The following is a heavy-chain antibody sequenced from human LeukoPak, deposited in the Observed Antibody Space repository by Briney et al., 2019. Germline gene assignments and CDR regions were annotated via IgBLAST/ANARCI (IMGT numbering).Heavy chain of an antibody. J-gene: IGHJ4*02. V-gene: IGHV1-2*02. CDR2: IYPYSGDT. Sequence: ASVKVSCKASGYTFTGYYIHWVRQAPGQGLEWMGWIYPYSGDTNYAQNFQGRVTMTRDTSISTAYMELRSLRSDDTAVYYCARDPSGDTSEFDYWGQGTLVTVSS. CDR1: GYTFTGYY. CDR3: ARDPSGDTSEFDY. D-gene: IGHD3-22*01.